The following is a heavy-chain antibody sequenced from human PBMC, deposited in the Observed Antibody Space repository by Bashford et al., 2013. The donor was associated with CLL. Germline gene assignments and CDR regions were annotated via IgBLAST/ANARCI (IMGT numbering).Heavy chain of an antibody. J-gene: IGHJ6*02. V-gene: IGHV4-34*01. CDR2: INHSGST. CDR3: ARGPMIVVVINPGEPYYYYYYGMDV. CDR1: GGSFSGYY. Sequence: SETLSLTCAVYGGSFSGYYWSWIRQPPGKGLEWIGEINHSGSTNYNPFLKSRVTISVDTSKNQFSLKLSSVTAADTAVYYCARGPMIVVVINPGEPYYYYYYGMDVWGQGTTVTVSS. D-gene: IGHD3-22*01.